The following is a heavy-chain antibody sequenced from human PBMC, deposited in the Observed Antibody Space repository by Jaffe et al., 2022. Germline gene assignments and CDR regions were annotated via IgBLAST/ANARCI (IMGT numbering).Heavy chain of an antibody. D-gene: IGHD6-19*01. CDR1: GFTFDEYT. CDR3: AKATTSGIAVAYFRH. Sequence: EVQLVESGGVVVQPGGSLRLSCAASGFTFDEYTMHWVRQAPGKGLEWVSLISWDGGTTYYADSVKGRFTISRDNNIHSLYLQMNSLRTEDTALYYCAKATTSGIAVAYFRHWGQGTLVTVSS. V-gene: IGHV3-43*01. J-gene: IGHJ1*01. CDR2: ISWDGGTT.